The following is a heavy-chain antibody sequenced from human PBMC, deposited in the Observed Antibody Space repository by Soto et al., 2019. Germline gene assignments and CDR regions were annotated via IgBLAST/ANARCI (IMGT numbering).Heavy chain of an antibody. Sequence: VQLVESGGGLVQPGGSLNLSCAAFGFTFSGSDIHWVRQASGKGLEWVGRIRSSHNNYATVYAASVRGRFTFSRDDSKNTAYLQLNSLKTEDSAVYYCAIHFSWSYGLDVWGQGTTVSVSS. V-gene: IGHV3-73*02. CDR1: GFTFSGSD. CDR2: IRSSHNNYAT. D-gene: IGHD3-3*01. J-gene: IGHJ6*02. CDR3: AIHFSWSYGLDV.